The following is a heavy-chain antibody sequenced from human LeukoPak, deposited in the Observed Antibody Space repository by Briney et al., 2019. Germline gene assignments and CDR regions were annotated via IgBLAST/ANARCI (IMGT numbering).Heavy chain of an antibody. CDR2: IYYSGST. V-gene: IGHV4-59*01. D-gene: IGHD3-22*01. J-gene: IGHJ5*02. CDR1: SGSISSYY. CDR3: ARATYDSSGITTCWFDP. Sequence: SETLSLTCTVSSGSISSYYWSWIRQPPGKGLESIGYIYYSGSTNYNPSLKSRVTISVDTSKNQFSLKLSSVTAADTAVYYCARATYDSSGITTCWFDPWGQGTLVTVSS.